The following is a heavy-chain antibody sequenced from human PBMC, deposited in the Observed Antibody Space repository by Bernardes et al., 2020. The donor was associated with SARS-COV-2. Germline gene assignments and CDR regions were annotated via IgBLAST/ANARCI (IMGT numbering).Heavy chain of an antibody. Sequence: SETLSLTCTVSGGSISIYYWSWIRQPPGKGLEWIGYIYYSGSTNYNPSLKSRVTISVDTSKNQFSLKLSSVTAADTAVYYCARVTGSGWYPFDYWGQGTLVTVSS. V-gene: IGHV4-59*01. CDR3: ARVTGSGWYPFDY. CDR1: GGSISIYY. CDR2: IYYSGST. J-gene: IGHJ4*02. D-gene: IGHD6-19*01.